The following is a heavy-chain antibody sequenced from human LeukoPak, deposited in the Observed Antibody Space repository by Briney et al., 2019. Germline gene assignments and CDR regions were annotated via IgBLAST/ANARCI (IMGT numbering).Heavy chain of an antibody. D-gene: IGHD3-10*01. CDR2: ISSSSSYI. J-gene: IGHJ6*02. CDR3: ARGARYGSGSYHYYYYGMDV. V-gene: IGHV3-21*03. CDR1: GFTFSSYS. Sequence: GGSLRLSCAASGFTFSSYSVNWVRQAPGKGLEWVSSISSSSSYIYYADSVKGRFTISRDNAKNSLYLQMNSLRAEDTAVYYCARGARYGSGSYHYYYYGMDVWGQGTTVTVSS.